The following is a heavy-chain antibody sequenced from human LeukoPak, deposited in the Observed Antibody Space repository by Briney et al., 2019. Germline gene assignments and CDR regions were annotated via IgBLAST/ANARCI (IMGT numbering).Heavy chain of an antibody. J-gene: IGHJ5*02. CDR1: GGSISSNSYY. V-gene: IGHV4-39*01. D-gene: IGHD2-15*01. CDR3: ATQFKRYCSGGSCLLNWFDP. CDR2: IYYSGST. Sequence: SETLSLTCAVSGGSISSNSYYWGWIRQPPGKGLEWIGSIYYSGSTYYNPSLKSRVTISVDTSKNQFSLKLSSVTAADTAVYYCATQFKRYCSGGSCLLNWFDPWGQGTLVTVSS.